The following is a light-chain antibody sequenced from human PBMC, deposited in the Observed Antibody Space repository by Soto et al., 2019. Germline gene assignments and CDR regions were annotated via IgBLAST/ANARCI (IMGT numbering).Light chain of an antibody. CDR1: ESVTSTY. CDR2: GAS. CDR3: RLCGSSPRYT. J-gene: IGKJ2*01. V-gene: IGKV3-20*01. Sequence: EIVLTQSPGTLSLSPGERATLSCRTSESVTSTYSAWYQQKPGQPPRLLIHGASSRATGIPDRFSGSGSGTDFTLTISRLEPDDFAMEYERLCGSSPRYTFGQGTKLEIK.